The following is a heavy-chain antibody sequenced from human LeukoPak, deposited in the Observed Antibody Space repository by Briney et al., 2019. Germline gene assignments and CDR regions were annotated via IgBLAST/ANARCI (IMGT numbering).Heavy chain of an antibody. V-gene: IGHV1-8*01. Sequence: ASVKVSCKASGYTLTSYDINWVRQATGQGLEWMGWMNPNSGRTGYAQNFQGRITITRNTSISTAYMELSSLRSEDTAVYYCASDDWSAAGYYYYGMDVWGQGTTVTVSS. J-gene: IGHJ6*02. CDR2: MNPNSGRT. CDR3: ASDDWSAAGYYYYGMDV. D-gene: IGHD6-13*01. CDR1: GYTLTSYD.